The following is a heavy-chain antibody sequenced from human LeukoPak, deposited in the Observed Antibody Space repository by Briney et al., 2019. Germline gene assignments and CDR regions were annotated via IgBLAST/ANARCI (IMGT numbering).Heavy chain of an antibody. D-gene: IGHD6-19*01. J-gene: IGHJ4*02. V-gene: IGHV3-48*01. CDR2: ISRDSTTI. Sequence: PGGSLRLSCAASGFTFSSFHINWVRQAPGKGLEWLSYISRDSTTIYYADSVKGRFTISRDNSKNTLYLQMNSLRADDTAVYYCAVAGTDYWGQGTLVTVSS. CDR3: AVAGTDY. CDR1: GFTFSSFH.